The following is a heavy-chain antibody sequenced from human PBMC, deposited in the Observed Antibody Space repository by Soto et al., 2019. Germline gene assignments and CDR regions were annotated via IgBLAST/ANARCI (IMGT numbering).Heavy chain of an antibody. V-gene: IGHV3-33*01. CDR2: IWPGGNDK. Sequence: PGGSLRLSCEASGFTFGRHGMHWLRQAPGKGLEWVAVIWPGGNDKYYAYSVERRFTISRDNYKNILFLQMNNVRVDDTAVYFCAREKRPAMLGWVDPWGQGTLVTVSS. CDR1: GFTFGRHG. D-gene: IGHD2-8*01. J-gene: IGHJ5*02. CDR3: AREKRPAMLGWVDP.